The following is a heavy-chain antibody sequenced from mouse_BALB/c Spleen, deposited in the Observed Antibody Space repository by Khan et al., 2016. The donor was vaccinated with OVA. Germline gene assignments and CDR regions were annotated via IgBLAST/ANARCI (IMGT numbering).Heavy chain of an antibody. CDR3: AREEALYYFDY. D-gene: IGHD3-2*02. CDR1: GYIFTNYW. V-gene: IGHV1-76*01. CDR2: IYHGTDNT. J-gene: IGHJ2*01. Sequence: QVQLKQSGAELVRPGASVKLSCKTSGYIFTNYWIHWVKQRSGQGLEWIARIYHGTDNTYYNEKLTDKATMTVDKSTSTAYMQHSRLKSEDSAGYCCAREEALYYFDYWGQGTTLTVSS.